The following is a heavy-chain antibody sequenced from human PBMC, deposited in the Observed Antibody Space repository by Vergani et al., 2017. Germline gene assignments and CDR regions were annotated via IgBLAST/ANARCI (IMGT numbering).Heavy chain of an antibody. CDR3: AKQYFVSGNYLFDY. D-gene: IGHD3-10*01. CDR1: GFTLSSYS. CDR2: IRSSGVSA. Sequence: EVQLVESGGGLVKRGGSLRLSCAASGFTLSSYSMNWARQAPGKGLEWVSGIRSSGVSAYYTNSVKGRFTISRDNSKNMLFLQMNNLRTEDTAIYYCAKQYFVSGNYLFDYWGQGTLVTVSS. V-gene: IGHV3-23*04. J-gene: IGHJ4*02.